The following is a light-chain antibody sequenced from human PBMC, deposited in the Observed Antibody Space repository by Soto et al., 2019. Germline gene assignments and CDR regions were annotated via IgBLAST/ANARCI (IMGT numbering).Light chain of an antibody. J-gene: IGLJ1*01. CDR2: DVS. Sequence: ALTQPRSVSGSPRQSVTLSCTGTSSDIGNYDYVSWYQQHPGMAPKLIIYDVSKRPSGVPDRFSGSKSGNTASLTISGLQAEDEADYYCCSYAGSYIQYVFGTGTKVTVL. CDR3: CSYAGSYIQYV. V-gene: IGLV2-11*01. CDR1: SSDIGNYDY.